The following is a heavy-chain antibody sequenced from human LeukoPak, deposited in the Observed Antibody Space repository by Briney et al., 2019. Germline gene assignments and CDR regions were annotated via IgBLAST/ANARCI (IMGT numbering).Heavy chain of an antibody. CDR1: GGSISSYY. CDR3: ARGRTGAAGFFDY. CDR2: ISYSGST. Sequence: SETLSLTCTVSGGSISSYYWSCIRQPPGQGPEWIGDISYSGSTKYNPSLKSRLTLSVDTSKNQLSLQLRSVTAADTAVYYCARGRTGAAGFFDYWGQGTLVTVSS. V-gene: IGHV4-59*01. J-gene: IGHJ4*02. D-gene: IGHD6-13*01.